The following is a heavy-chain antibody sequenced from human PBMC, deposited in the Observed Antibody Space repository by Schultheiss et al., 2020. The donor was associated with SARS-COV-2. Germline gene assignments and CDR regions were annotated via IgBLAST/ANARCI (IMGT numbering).Heavy chain of an antibody. J-gene: IGHJ6*02. CDR1: GGSISSYY. CDR3: ARGTYYYDSSGYYSTPMYYYYGMDV. D-gene: IGHD3-22*01. V-gene: IGHV4-4*07. CDR2: IYTSGST. Sequence: SQTLSLTCTVSGGSISSYYWSWIRQPAGKGLEWIGRIYTSGSTYYNPSLKSRVTISVDTSKNQFSLKLSSVTAADTAVYYCARGTYYYDSSGYYSTPMYYYYGMDVWGQGTTVTVSS.